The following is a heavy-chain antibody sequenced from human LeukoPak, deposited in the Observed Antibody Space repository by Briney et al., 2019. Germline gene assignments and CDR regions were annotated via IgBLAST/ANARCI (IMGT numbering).Heavy chain of an antibody. Sequence: SENLSLTCTVSGGSISSYYWSWIRQPPGKGLEWIGYIYYSGSTNYNPSLKSRVTISVDTSKNQFSLKLSSVTAADTAVYYCARGGSRWLQFGYLGQGTLVTVSS. CDR1: GGSISSYY. V-gene: IGHV4-59*01. CDR2: IYYSGST. D-gene: IGHD5-24*01. CDR3: ARGGSRWLQFGY. J-gene: IGHJ4*02.